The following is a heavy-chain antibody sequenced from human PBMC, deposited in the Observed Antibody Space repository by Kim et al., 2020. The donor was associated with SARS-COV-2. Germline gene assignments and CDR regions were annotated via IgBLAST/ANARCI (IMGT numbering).Heavy chain of an antibody. Sequence: GGSLRLSCAGTEFSFNNVWMNWVRQAPGKGLEWVGRIKTGAEAGTPDYAAPVKGRFSISRDDSKNMVYLQMNSLKTEDTGVYYCAAPRSKAGHYLLYGFGMWGQGTMVTVSS. J-gene: IGHJ3*02. V-gene: IGHV3-15*07. D-gene: IGHD3-9*01. CDR2: IKTGAEAGTP. CDR3: AAPRSKAGHYLLYGFGM. CDR1: EFSFNNVW.